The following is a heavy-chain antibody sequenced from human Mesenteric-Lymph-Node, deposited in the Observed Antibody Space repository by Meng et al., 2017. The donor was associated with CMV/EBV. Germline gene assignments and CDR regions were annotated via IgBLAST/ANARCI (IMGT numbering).Heavy chain of an antibody. CDR2: IRYDGSNK. J-gene: IGHJ4*02. CDR3: AKGVVGAWGY. CDR1: GFTFRSYG. D-gene: IGHD1-26*01. Sequence: LSCAASGFTFRSYGMHWVRQAPGKGLEWVAFIRYDGSNKYYADSVKGRFTISRDNSKNTLYLQMNSLRAEDTAVYYCAKGVVGAWGYWGQGTLVTVSS. V-gene: IGHV3-30*02.